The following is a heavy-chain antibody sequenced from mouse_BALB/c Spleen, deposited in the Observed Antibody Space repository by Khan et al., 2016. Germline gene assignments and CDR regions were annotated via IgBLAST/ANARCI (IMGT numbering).Heavy chain of an antibody. D-gene: IGHD2-3*01. CDR1: GYAFTNYL. V-gene: IGHV1-54*01. CDR2: INPGSGGT. Sequence: QVQLQQSGAELVRPGTSVKVSCKASGYAFTNYLIEWVKQRPGQGLEWIGVINPGSGGTNYNEKFKGKATLTADKSSSTAYIQLSSLTSDDSAVYFCARYDGNYYAMDYWGQGTSVTVSS. J-gene: IGHJ4*01. CDR3: ARYDGNYYAMDY.